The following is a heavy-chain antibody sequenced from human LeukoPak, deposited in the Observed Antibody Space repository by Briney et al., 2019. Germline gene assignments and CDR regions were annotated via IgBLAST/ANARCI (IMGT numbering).Heavy chain of an antibody. Sequence: GRSLRLSCAASGFTFDDYAMHWVRQAPGKGLEWVSGISWNSGSIGYADPVKGRFTISRDNAKNSLYLQMNSLRAEDTALYYCAKDGQPTVTTVDYWGQGTLVTVSS. D-gene: IGHD4-17*01. CDR3: AKDGQPTVTTVDY. J-gene: IGHJ4*02. CDR1: GFTFDDYA. V-gene: IGHV3-9*01. CDR2: ISWNSGSI.